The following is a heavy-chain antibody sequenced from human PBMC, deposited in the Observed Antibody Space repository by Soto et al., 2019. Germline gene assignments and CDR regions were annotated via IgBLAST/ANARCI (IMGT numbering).Heavy chain of an antibody. CDR2: IYWDDDK. CDR3: AHIMITFGGVSALDAFDF. J-gene: IGHJ3*01. D-gene: IGHD3-16*01. CDR1: GFSLTTSRVG. Sequence: PTLVNPTQTLTLTCSFSGFSLTTSRVGVGWIRQPPGEALEWLAIIYWDDDKRYSPSLQSRLAITKDTSKNQVVLTMTNLDPVDTGTYYCAHIMITFGGVSALDAFDFWGPGTMVTVSS. V-gene: IGHV2-5*02.